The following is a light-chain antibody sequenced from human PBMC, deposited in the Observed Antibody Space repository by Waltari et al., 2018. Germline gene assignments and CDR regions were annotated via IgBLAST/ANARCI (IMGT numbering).Light chain of an antibody. CDR3: QTGGHGTWV. V-gene: IGLV4-69*01. CDR2: VNSDGSH. CDR1: SGHSTNI. J-gene: IGLJ3*02. Sequence: QLVLPQSPSASASLGASVTLTCTLSSGHSTNIIAWLQQQPEKGPRYLMNVNSDGSHNKGVGIPDRFSGSSSGAERYLTISSLQSEDEADYYCQTGGHGTWVFGGGTRLTVL.